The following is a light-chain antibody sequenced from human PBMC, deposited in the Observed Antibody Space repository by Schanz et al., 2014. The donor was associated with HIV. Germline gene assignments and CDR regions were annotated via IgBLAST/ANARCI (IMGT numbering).Light chain of an antibody. CDR3: SSFAGSNIPWV. V-gene: IGLV2-8*01. CDR2: EVI. CDR1: SSDVGGYNY. Sequence: QSALTQPPSASGSPGLSVTISCTGTSSDVGGYNYVSWYQQHPGKAPKLMIYEVIKRPSGVPDRFSGSKSGSTASLTVSGLQPEDEADYYCSSFAGSNIPWVFGGGTKLTVL. J-gene: IGLJ3*02.